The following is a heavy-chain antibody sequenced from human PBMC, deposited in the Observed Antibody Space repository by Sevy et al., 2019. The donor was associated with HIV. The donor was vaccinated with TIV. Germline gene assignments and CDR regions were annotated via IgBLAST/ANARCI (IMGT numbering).Heavy chain of an antibody. J-gene: IGHJ4*02. CDR3: AHETFGRFES. V-gene: IGHV3-7*01. Sequence: GGCLRLSCAASGFTFSANWMNWVRQAPGKGLEWVGNIKADGSDKHYVDSVEGRFTISRDNAKNLLFLQMNSLRVEDTAVYYCAHETFGRFESWGQGTLVTVSS. CDR2: IKADGSDK. CDR1: GFTFSANW. D-gene: IGHD3-16*01.